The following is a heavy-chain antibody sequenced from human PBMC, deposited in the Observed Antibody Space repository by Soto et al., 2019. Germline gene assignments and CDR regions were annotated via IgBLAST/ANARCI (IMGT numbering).Heavy chain of an antibody. D-gene: IGHD3-22*01. V-gene: IGHV1-69*02. CDR3: AGQRDTAMDYYDSSGSGGMDV. CDR2: IIPILGIA. J-gene: IGHJ6*02. CDR1: GGTFSSYT. Sequence: SVKVSCKASGGTFSSYTISWVRQAPGQGLEWMGRIIPILGIANYAQKFEGGVTITADESTTTAYMELSSLRSEDTAVYYCAGQRDTAMDYYDSSGSGGMDVWGQGTTVTVSS.